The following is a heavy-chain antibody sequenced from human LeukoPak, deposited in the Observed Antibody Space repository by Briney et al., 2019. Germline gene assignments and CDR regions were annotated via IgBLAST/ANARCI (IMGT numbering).Heavy chain of an antibody. D-gene: IGHD6-13*01. Sequence: PSETLSLTCTVSGGSISSGGYYWSWIRQPPGKGLEWIGEINHSGSTNYNPSLKSRVTISVDTSKNQFSLKLSSVTAADTAVYYCARARYSSSWRGYYGMDVWGQGTTVTVSS. CDR1: GGSISSGGYY. J-gene: IGHJ6*02. V-gene: IGHV4-39*07. CDR3: ARARYSSSWRGYYGMDV. CDR2: INHSGST.